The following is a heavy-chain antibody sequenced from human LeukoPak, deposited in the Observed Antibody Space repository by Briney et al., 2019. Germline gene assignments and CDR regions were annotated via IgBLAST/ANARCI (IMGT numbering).Heavy chain of an antibody. D-gene: IGHD6-6*01. Sequence: PGGSLRLSCAASGFTLSTCTMNWVRQAPGKGLQWFSYISSSSSTIYYADSVKGRFTISRDNAKNSLYLQMNSLRDEDTAVYYCAREYSSSSGRAFDIWGQGTMVTVSS. J-gene: IGHJ3*02. V-gene: IGHV3-48*02. CDR3: AREYSSSSGRAFDI. CDR1: GFTLSTCT. CDR2: ISSSSSTI.